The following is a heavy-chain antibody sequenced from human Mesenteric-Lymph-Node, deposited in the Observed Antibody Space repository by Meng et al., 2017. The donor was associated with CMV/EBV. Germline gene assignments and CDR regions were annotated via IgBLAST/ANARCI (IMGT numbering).Heavy chain of an antibody. CDR2: IYHSGST. V-gene: IGHV4-4*02. CDR3: ARVYCSGGSCLHYFDY. D-gene: IGHD2-15*01. Sequence: GSLTSSHWWRWVRQSPGKGLEWIGDIYHSGSTNYNPSLKSRVTISVDTSKNQFSLKLSSVTAADTAVYYCARVYCSGGSCLHYFDYWGQGTLVTVSS. CDR1: GSLTSSHW. J-gene: IGHJ4*02.